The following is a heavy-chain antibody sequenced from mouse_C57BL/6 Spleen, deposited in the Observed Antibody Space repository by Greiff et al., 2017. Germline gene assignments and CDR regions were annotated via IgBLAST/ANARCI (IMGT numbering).Heavy chain of an antibody. D-gene: IGHD3-2*02. J-gene: IGHJ4*01. Sequence: QVQLQQPGAELVKPGASVKLSCKASGYTFTSYWMHWVKQRPGQGLEWIGMIHPNSGSTNYNEKFKSKAKLTGDKSYSTAYMQLSSLTSEDSAVYYCARDSSGPYAMDYWGQGTSVTVSS. CDR3: ARDSSGPYAMDY. CDR2: IHPNSGST. V-gene: IGHV1-64*01. CDR1: GYTFTSYW.